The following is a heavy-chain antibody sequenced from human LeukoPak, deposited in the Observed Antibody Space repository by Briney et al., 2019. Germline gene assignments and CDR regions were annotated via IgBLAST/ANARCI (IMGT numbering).Heavy chain of an antibody. CDR2: IIHSGST. Sequence: SETVSLTCAVYGGSFSGYYWSWIRQPPGKGLEWIGEIIHSGSTNYNPSLKSRVTIFFKTSKKQFLLTQSSVTAADTAVYYCARVRGYDSSGYYAPFDYWGQGTLVTVSS. J-gene: IGHJ4*02. CDR1: GGSFSGYY. D-gene: IGHD3-22*01. CDR3: ARVRGYDSSGYYAPFDY. V-gene: IGHV4-34*12.